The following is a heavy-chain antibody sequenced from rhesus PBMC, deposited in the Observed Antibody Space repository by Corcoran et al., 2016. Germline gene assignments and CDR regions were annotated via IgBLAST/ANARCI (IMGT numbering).Heavy chain of an antibody. CDR1: GFTFSSYE. V-gene: IGHV3-100*02. CDR2: LSESVVTI. D-gene: IGHD6-37*01. J-gene: IGHJ4*01. Sequence: EVQLVESGGGLVQPGGSLRLSCAASGFTFSSYEMHWVRQAPGKGLEWVLVLSESVVTIDYADSVKGRCTISRENAKNSLFLQMNSLRAEDTAVYYCTRVGRWLAHTYFDYWGQGVLVTVSS. CDR3: TRVGRWLAHTYFDY.